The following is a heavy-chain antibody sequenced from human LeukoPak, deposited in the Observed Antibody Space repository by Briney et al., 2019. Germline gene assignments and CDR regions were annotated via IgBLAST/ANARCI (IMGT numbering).Heavy chain of an antibody. CDR3: ARVSGCSSTSCYTPSFDY. V-gene: IGHV3-21*01. J-gene: IGHJ4*02. D-gene: IGHD2-2*02. CDR1: GFTFSSYS. CDR2: ISSSSSYI. Sequence: PGGSLRLSCAASGFTFSSYSMNWVRQAPGKGLEWVSPISSSSSYIYYADSVKGRFTISRDNAKNSLYLQMNSLRAEDTAVYYCARVSGCSSTSCYTPSFDYWGQGTLVTVSS.